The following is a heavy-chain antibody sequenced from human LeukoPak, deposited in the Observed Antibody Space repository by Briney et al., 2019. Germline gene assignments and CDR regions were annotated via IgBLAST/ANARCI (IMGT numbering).Heavy chain of an antibody. CDR3: AKGFSSSGGAFDI. CDR1: GFTVSSNY. D-gene: IGHD6-13*01. Sequence: PGGSLRLSCAASGFTVSSNYMSWVRQAPGKGLEWVSVIYSGGSTYYADSVKGRFTISRDNSNNTLYLQMNSLRAEDTAVYYCAKGFSSSGGAFDIWGQGTMVTVSS. CDR2: IYSGGST. V-gene: IGHV3-53*01. J-gene: IGHJ3*02.